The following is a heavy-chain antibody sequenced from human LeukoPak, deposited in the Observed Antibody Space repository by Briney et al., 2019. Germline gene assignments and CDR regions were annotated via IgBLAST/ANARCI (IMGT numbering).Heavy chain of an antibody. Sequence: PSETLSLTCTVSGGSISSYYWSWIRQPAGKGLEWIGRIYSSGSTYYNPSLKSRVSMSVDTSKNQFSLKVRSVTASDTAVYYCAREAGHGYAPVWGQGILVTVSS. CDR1: GGSISSYY. J-gene: IGHJ4*02. V-gene: IGHV4-4*07. D-gene: IGHD2-2*03. CDR3: AREAGHGYAPV. CDR2: IYSSGST.